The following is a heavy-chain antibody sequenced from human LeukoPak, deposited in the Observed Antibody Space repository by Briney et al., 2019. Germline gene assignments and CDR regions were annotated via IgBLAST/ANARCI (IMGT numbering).Heavy chain of an antibody. J-gene: IGHJ6*02. CDR3: ARGSYDSSGYYGYYYGMDV. CDR2: ISAYNGNT. D-gene: IGHD3-22*01. Sequence: ASVKVSCKASGYTFTSYGISWVRQAPGQGLEWMGCISAYNGNTNYAQKPQGRVTMTTDTSTSTAYMELRSLRSDDTAVYYCARGSYDSSGYYGYYYGMDVWGQGTTVTVSS. CDR1: GYTFTSYG. V-gene: IGHV1-18*01.